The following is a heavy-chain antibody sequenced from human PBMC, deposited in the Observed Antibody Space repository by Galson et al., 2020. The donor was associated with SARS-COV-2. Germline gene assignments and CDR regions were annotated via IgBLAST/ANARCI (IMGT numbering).Heavy chain of an antibody. CDR3: ARDDCSGGSCYSGVGFVHYYGMDV. Sequence: GGSLRLSCAASGFTFSSYWMHWVRQAPGKGLVWVSRINSDGSSTSYADSVKGRFTISRDNAKNTLYLQMNSLRAEDTAVYYCARDDCSGGSCYSGVGFVHYYGMDVWGQGTTVTVSS. J-gene: IGHJ6*02. CDR1: GFTFSSYW. D-gene: IGHD2-15*01. V-gene: IGHV3-74*01. CDR2: INSDGSST.